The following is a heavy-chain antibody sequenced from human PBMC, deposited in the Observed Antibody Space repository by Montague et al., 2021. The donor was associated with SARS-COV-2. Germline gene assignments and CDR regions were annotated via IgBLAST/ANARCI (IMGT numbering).Heavy chain of an antibody. J-gene: IGHJ4*02. CDR2: IFRSGDS. Sequence: SETLSLTCTVSGDSISNSNWWTWVRQSPGRGLEWIGEIFRSGDSXYNPSLKSRVTMSVDMSRNQFSLSLSNVTAADTAIYYCVRGGTMTVVVFDYWGQGTLVTVSS. V-gene: IGHV4-4*02. CDR1: GDSISNSNW. CDR3: VRGGTMTVVVFDY. D-gene: IGHD3-22*01.